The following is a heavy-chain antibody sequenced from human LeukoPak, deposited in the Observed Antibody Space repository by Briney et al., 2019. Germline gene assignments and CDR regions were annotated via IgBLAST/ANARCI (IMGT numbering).Heavy chain of an antibody. CDR1: GFAFSSYW. V-gene: IGHV3-7*01. CDR3: AKPITITGATDGFDI. Sequence: GGSLRLSCAASGFAFSSYWMNWIRQAPGKGLEWVANIKQDGSEKYYLDSVKGRFTISGDNAKNSLYLQMSSLRAEDTAVYYCAKPITITGATDGFDIWGQGAKVTVSS. CDR2: IKQDGSEK. J-gene: IGHJ3*02. D-gene: IGHD5-12*01.